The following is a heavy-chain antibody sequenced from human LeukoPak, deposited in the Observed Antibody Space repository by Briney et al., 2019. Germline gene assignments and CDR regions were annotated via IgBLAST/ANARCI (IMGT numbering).Heavy chain of an antibody. CDR2: ISYDGSSK. CDR1: GFSFDLSA. CDR3: ARARSSYGYGDAFDI. Sequence: PGGSLRLSCVDSGFSFDLSAMHWVRQAPGKGLEWVAVISYDGSSKYYADSVKGRFTISRDNSKNTLYLQMNSLRAEDTAVYYCARARSSYGYGDAFDIWGQGTMVTVSS. V-gene: IGHV3-30*04. J-gene: IGHJ3*02. D-gene: IGHD5-18*01.